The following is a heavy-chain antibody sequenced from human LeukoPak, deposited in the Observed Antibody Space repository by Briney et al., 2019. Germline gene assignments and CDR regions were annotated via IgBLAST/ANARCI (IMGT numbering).Heavy chain of an antibody. V-gene: IGHV4-38-2*02. CDR3: AKSGYNRFDY. J-gene: IGHJ4*02. D-gene: IGHD5-24*01. Sequence: SETLSLTCTVSGYSISSGYYWGWIRQPPGKGLEWIGSIYHSGSTYYNPSLKSRVTISVDTSKNQFSLKLSSVTAADTAVYYCAKSGYNRFDYWGQGTRVTVSS. CDR1: GYSISSGYY. CDR2: IYHSGST.